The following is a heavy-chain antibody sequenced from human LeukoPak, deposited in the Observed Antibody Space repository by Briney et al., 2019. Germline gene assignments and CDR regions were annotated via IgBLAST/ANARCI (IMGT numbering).Heavy chain of an antibody. CDR2: IYYSGST. CDR1: GGSISSHY. J-gene: IGHJ5*02. CDR3: ARALVGATGNWFDP. Sequence: SETLSLTCTVSGGSISSHYWSWMRQPPGEGVEWIGYIYYSGSTNYNPSLKSRVTISVDTSKNQFSLKLSSVTAADTAVYYCARALVGATGNWFDPWGQGTLVTVSS. D-gene: IGHD1-26*01. V-gene: IGHV4-59*11.